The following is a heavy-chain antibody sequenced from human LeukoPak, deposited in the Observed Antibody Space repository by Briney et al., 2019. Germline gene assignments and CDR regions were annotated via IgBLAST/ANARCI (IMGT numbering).Heavy chain of an antibody. CDR1: GGTFSSYA. J-gene: IGHJ4*02. CDR3: ARDPADYGGNSGY. CDR2: IIPILGIA. Sequence: SVKVPCKASGGTFSSYAISWVRQAPGQGLEWMGRIIPILGIANYAQKFQGRVTITADKSTSTAYMELSSLRSEDTAVYYCARDPADYGGNSGYWGQGTLVTVSS. D-gene: IGHD4-23*01. V-gene: IGHV1-69*04.